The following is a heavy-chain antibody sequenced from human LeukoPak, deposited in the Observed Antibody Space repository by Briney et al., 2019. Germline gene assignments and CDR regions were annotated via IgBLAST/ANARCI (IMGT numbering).Heavy chain of an antibody. J-gene: IGHJ6*02. Sequence: TASETLSLTCTVSGGSISSSSYYWGWIRQSPGKGLEWIGSIYYSGSTYYNPSLKSRVTISVDTSKNQFSLKLSSVTAADTAVYYCASLLANTAMALGYYGMDVWGQGTTVTVSS. D-gene: IGHD5-18*01. CDR1: GGSISSSSYY. CDR3: ASLLANTAMALGYYGMDV. V-gene: IGHV4-39*01. CDR2: IYYSGST.